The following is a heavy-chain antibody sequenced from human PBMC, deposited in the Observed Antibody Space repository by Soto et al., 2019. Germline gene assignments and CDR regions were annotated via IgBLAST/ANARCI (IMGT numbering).Heavy chain of an antibody. V-gene: IGHV3-7*01. J-gene: IGHJ4*02. Sequence: GGSLRLSCAASGFPFSRYWMSWVRQAPGKGLEWVANIKQDGGEKYYVDSVKGRFTISRDNANNSLYLPRNSPRAEDTPVYYSARGSGPFDYWGQGTLVTVSS. CDR1: GFPFSRYW. CDR2: IKQDGGEK. CDR3: ARGSGPFDY.